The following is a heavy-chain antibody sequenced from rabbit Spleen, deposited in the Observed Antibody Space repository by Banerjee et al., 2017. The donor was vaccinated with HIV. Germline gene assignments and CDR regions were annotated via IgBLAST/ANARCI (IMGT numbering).Heavy chain of an antibody. CDR1: GFSFSDRDV. D-gene: IGHD4-1*01. CDR3: ARNANGGWDL. J-gene: IGHJ4*01. Sequence: QEQLEESGGGLVKPGGSLTLTCEASGFSFSDRDVMCWVRQAPGKGLEWIGDIYPVFGITNYANGVKGRFTISSDNAQNTVDLQMNSLTPADTATYFCARNANGGWDLWGPGTLVTVS. V-gene: IGHV1S47*01. CDR2: IYPVFGIT.